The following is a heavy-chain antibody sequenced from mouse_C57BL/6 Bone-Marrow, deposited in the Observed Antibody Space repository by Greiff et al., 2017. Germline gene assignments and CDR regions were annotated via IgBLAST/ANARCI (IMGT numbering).Heavy chain of an antibody. CDR2: IYPRSGNT. V-gene: IGHV1-81*01. Sequence: QVQLQQSGAELARPGASVKLSCKASGYTFTSYGISWVKQRTGQGLEWIGEIYPRSGNTYYNEKFKGKATLTADKSSSTSYMELRSLTSEDSAVYSCARPITTVVATPFAYWGRGTLVTVSA. J-gene: IGHJ3*01. D-gene: IGHD1-1*01. CDR3: ARPITTVVATPFAY. CDR1: GYTFTSYG.